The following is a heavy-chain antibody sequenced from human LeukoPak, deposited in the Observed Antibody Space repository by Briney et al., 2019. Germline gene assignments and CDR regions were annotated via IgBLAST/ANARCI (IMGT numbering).Heavy chain of an antibody. V-gene: IGHV4-59*01. CDR1: GGSISSYY. CDR2: IYYSGST. J-gene: IGHJ4*02. CDR3: AREGFWSGYYFFDY. D-gene: IGHD3-3*01. Sequence: PSETLSLTCTVSGGSISSYYWSWIRQPPGKGLEWIGYIYYSGSTNYNPSLKSRVTISVDTSKNQFSLKLSSVTAADTAVYYCAREGFWSGYYFFDYWGQGTLVTVSS.